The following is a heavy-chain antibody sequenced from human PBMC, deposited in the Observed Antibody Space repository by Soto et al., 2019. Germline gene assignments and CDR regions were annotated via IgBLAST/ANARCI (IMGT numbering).Heavy chain of an antibody. V-gene: IGHV1-46*01. J-gene: IGHJ4*02. Sequence: ASVKVSCKASGYTFTSYYMHWVRQAPGQGLEWMGIINPSGGSSSYAQKFQGRVTMTRDTSTSTVYMELSSLRSEDTAVYYCARPSPNWIFDYWGQGTLVTVSS. CDR3: ARPSPNWIFDY. CDR1: GYTFTSYY. D-gene: IGHD1-1*01. CDR2: INPSGGSS.